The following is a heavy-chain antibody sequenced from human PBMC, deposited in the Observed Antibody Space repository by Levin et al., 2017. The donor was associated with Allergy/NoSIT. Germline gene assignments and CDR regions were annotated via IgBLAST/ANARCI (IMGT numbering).Heavy chain of an antibody. J-gene: IGHJ5*02. CDR1: GSTFTSYG. CDR3: ARVYSSGVFDP. V-gene: IGHV1-18*01. CDR2: ISAYNGNT. D-gene: IGHD6-19*01. Sequence: GGSLRLSCKASGSTFTSYGISWVRQAPGQGLEWMGWISAYNGNTNYAQKLQGRVTMTTDTSTSTAYMELRSLRSDDTAVYYCARVYSSGVFDPWGQGTLVTVSS.